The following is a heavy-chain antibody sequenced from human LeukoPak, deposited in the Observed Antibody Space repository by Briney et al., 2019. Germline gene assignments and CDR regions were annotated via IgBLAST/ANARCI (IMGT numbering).Heavy chain of an antibody. CDR1: GFTVSSNY. V-gene: IGHV3-53*01. Sequence: GGSLRLSCAVSGFTVSSNYMSWVRQAPGKGLEWVSIIYSGGYTFYADSVKGRFAISRDNSKNTLYLQMNSLRAEDTAVYYCARTAAGTFFDYWGQGTLVTVSS. J-gene: IGHJ4*02. CDR3: ARTAAGTFFDY. D-gene: IGHD6-13*01. CDR2: IYSGGYT.